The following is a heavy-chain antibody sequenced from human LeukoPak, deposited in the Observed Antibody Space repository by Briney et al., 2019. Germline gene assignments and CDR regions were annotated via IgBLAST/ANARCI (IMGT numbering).Heavy chain of an antibody. CDR1: GYTFTGYY. J-gene: IGHJ5*02. D-gene: IGHD6-13*01. CDR2: INPNSGGT. Sequence: ASVKVSCKASGYTFTGYYMHWVRQAPGQGLEWMGWINPNSGGTNYAQKFQGRVTITADKSTSTAYMELSSLRSEDTAVYYCARESDSSSWYDSGSGWFDPWGQGTLVTVSS. CDR3: ARESDSSSWYDSGSGWFDP. V-gene: IGHV1-2*02.